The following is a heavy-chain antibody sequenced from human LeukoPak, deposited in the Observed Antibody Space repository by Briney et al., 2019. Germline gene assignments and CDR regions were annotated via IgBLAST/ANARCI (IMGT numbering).Heavy chain of an antibody. J-gene: IGHJ4*02. CDR2: IIPILGIA. Sequence: SVKVSCKASGGTFSSYAISWVRQAPGQGLEWMGRIIPILGIANYAQKFQGRVTITADKSTSTAYMELSSLRSEDTAVYYCATSMVRGVTITQPDYWGQGTLVTVSS. CDR1: GGTFSSYA. CDR3: ATSMVRGVTITQPDY. V-gene: IGHV1-69*04. D-gene: IGHD3-10*01.